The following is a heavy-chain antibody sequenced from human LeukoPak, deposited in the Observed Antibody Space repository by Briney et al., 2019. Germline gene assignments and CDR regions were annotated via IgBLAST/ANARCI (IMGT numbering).Heavy chain of an antibody. Sequence: GGSLRLSCAASGFTVSANYMNWVRQAPREVLEWVSVIYSGGSTYYADSVEGRFTISSDNSKNTLYLQMNSLRAEDTAVYYCARDTVTTFRFRDYYYYGMDVWGQGTTVAVSS. CDR1: GFTVSANY. CDR3: ARDTVTTFRFRDYYYYGMDV. D-gene: IGHD4-17*01. J-gene: IGHJ6*02. CDR2: IYSGGST. V-gene: IGHV3-53*01.